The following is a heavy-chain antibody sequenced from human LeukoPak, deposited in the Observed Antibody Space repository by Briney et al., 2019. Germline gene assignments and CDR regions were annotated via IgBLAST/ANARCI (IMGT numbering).Heavy chain of an antibody. Sequence: GGSLRLSCAASGFTFSSYGMHWVRQAPGKGLGWVAVISYDGSNKYYADSVKGRFTISRDNSKNTLYLQMDSLRAEDTAVYYCAKDNEDIVVVVAAHVPFDIWGQGTMVTVSS. CDR2: ISYDGSNK. CDR1: GFTFSSYG. CDR3: AKDNEDIVVVVAAHVPFDI. D-gene: IGHD2-15*01. V-gene: IGHV3-30*18. J-gene: IGHJ3*02.